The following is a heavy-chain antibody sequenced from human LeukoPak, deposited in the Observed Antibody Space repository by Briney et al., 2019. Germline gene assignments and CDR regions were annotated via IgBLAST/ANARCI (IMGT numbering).Heavy chain of an antibody. Sequence: SETLSLTCTVSGGSISNYYWSWIRQPPGKGLEWIGYIYYSGSTNYNPSLKSRVTISVDTSKNQFSLKLSSVTAADTAVYYCAREKAGTRDYWGQGTLVTVSS. J-gene: IGHJ4*02. CDR3: AREKAGTRDY. D-gene: IGHD1-7*01. V-gene: IGHV4-59*01. CDR1: GGSISNYY. CDR2: IYYSGST.